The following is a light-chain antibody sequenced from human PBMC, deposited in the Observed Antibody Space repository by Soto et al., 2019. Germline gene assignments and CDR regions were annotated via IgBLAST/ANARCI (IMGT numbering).Light chain of an antibody. CDR3: QPYKKWPSYT. CDR2: GAS. Sequence: EIVMTQSPGTLSVSPGERATLSCRASQSVSSSLAWYHQKPGQAPRLLIYGASTRATGIPARFSGSGSGTEFTLTISSLQSVDLAVYYCQPYKKWPSYTFGQGTKLEIK. CDR1: QSVSSS. J-gene: IGKJ2*01. V-gene: IGKV3-15*01.